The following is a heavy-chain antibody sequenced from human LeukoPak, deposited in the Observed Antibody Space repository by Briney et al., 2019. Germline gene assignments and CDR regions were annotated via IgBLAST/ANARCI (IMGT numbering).Heavy chain of an antibody. V-gene: IGHV3-33*01. CDR3: ARDRQQLYFDY. Sequence: GGSLRLSCAASGFTFSNFGMHWVRQAPGKGLERVAIVGDDGTYKYYADSAKGRFTISRDNSKNTLYLQMNSLRAEDTAVYYCARDRQQLYFDYWGQGTLVTVSS. D-gene: IGHD6-13*01. CDR1: GFTFSNFG. CDR2: VGDDGTYK. J-gene: IGHJ4*02.